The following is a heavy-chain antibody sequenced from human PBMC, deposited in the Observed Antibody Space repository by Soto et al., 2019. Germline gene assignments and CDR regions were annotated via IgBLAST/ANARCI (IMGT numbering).Heavy chain of an antibody. CDR1: GYTFTSYD. J-gene: IGHJ4*02. Sequence: ASVKVACKAFGYTFTSYDIYWVRQATGQGLEWMGWMNPNTGNSAYAQKFQGRVTVTSDTSINTVHMELSSLRSEDTAVYYCARRAETNGWNGFGADKYYFDFWGQGTLVTVSS. CDR3: ARRAETNGWNGFGADKYYFDF. V-gene: IGHV1-8*01. CDR2: MNPNTGNS. D-gene: IGHD1-1*01.